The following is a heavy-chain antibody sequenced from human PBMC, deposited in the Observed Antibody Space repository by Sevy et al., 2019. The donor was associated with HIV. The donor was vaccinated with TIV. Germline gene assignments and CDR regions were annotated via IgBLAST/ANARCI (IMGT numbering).Heavy chain of an antibody. CDR1: GYTFKTYG. CDR2: ISAYSGDT. V-gene: IGHV1-18*01. CDR3: ARDKPQGVVIIPGSMWGGVDY. D-gene: IGHD2-2*01. Sequence: ASVKVSCKTFGYTFKTYGISWVRQAPGQGLEWMGCISAYSGDTNFAQKFQGRVTMTTDTSTSTAYMELSSLRSDDTAVYFCARDKPQGVVIIPGSMWGGVDYWGQGTVVTVSS. J-gene: IGHJ4*02.